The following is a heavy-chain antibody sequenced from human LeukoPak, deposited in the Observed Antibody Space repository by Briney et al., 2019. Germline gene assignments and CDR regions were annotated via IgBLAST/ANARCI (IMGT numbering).Heavy chain of an antibody. D-gene: IGHD6-6*01. Sequence: GGSLRLSCAASGFTFSSYGMHWVRQAPGKGLEWVAFIRYDGGNKYYADSVKGRFTISRDNSKNTLYLQMNSLRAEDTAVYYCATHPDNSSSPSDYWGQGTLVTVSS. CDR3: ATHPDNSSSPSDY. J-gene: IGHJ4*02. CDR2: IRYDGGNK. V-gene: IGHV3-30*02. CDR1: GFTFSSYG.